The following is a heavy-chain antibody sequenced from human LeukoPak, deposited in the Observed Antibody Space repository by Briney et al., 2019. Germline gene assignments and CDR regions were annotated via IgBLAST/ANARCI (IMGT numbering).Heavy chain of an antibody. Sequence: QPGGSLRLSCAASGFTVSSNYMSWVRQAPGKGLEWVSVIYSGGSTYYADSVKGRFTISRDNAKNSLYLQMNSLRAEDTAVYYCAGETAAAGRTFDYWGQGTLVTVSS. D-gene: IGHD6-13*01. V-gene: IGHV3-66*01. CDR3: AGETAAAGRTFDY. J-gene: IGHJ4*02. CDR1: GFTVSSNY. CDR2: IYSGGST.